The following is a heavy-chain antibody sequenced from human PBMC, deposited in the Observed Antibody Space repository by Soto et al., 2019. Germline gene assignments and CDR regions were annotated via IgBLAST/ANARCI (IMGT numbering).Heavy chain of an antibody. CDR2: IIPILGIA. CDR1: GGTFSSYT. D-gene: IGHD2-15*01. CDR3: ARDRWAACSGGSCYSSFDY. J-gene: IGHJ4*02. Sequence: SVKVSCKASGGTFSSYTISWVRQAPGRGLEWMGRIIPILGIANYAQKFQGRVTITADKSTSTAYMELSSLRSEDTAVYYCARDRWAACSGGSCYSSFDYWGQGTLVTVSS. V-gene: IGHV1-69*04.